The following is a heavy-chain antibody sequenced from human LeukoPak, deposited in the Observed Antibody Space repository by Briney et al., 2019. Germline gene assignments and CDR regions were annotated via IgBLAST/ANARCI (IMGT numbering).Heavy chain of an antibody. CDR1: GFTFSVYA. CDR3: ARGFCAPGVMRGCSSGWFPNWFDP. Sequence: GGSLRLSCAASGFTFSVYAMHWVRQAPGKGLEWVAIISYDGSNKYYADSVKGRFTISRDNAKNSLYLQMNSLRAEDTAVYYCARGFCAPGVMRGCSSGWFPNWFDPWGQGTLVTVSS. D-gene: IGHD6-19*01. CDR2: ISYDGSNK. V-gene: IGHV3-30*04. J-gene: IGHJ5*02.